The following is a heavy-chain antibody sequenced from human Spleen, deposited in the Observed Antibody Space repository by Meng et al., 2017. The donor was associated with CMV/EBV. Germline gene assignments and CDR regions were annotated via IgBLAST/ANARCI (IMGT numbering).Heavy chain of an antibody. J-gene: IGHJ5*02. V-gene: IGHV4-39*07. CDR3: ARDRGPGRLGGHWFDP. CDR2: IYKSGTT. D-gene: IGHD3-16*01. CDR1: SGSISSATHY. Sequence: SETLSLTCTVSSGSISSATHYWGWIRQSPGKGPEWIGTIYKSGTTYYNPSLRSRVTISVDTSKNQFSLKLNSVTAADTAFYYCARDRGPGRLGGHWFDPWGQGTLVTVSS.